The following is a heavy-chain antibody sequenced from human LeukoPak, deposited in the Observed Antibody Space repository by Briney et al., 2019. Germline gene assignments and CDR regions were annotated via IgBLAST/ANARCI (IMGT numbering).Heavy chain of an antibody. CDR3: ARQSCSGGSCGAIGY. D-gene: IGHD2-15*01. CDR1: GGSISSYY. J-gene: IGHJ4*02. CDR2: IYSSGST. Sequence: SETLSLTCTVSGGSISSYYWSWVRQPPGKGLEWIGYIYSSGSTNYNPSLKSRVTISVDTSKNQLSLKLSSVAAADTAVYYCARQSCSGGSCGAIGYWGQGTLVTVSS. V-gene: IGHV4-59*08.